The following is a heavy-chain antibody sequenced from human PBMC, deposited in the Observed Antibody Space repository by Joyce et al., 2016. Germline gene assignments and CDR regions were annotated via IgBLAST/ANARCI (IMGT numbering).Heavy chain of an antibody. D-gene: IGHD5-24*01. Sequence: QVQLVQSGGGVVQPGWSLRISCAASGFVFSAHGMHWVRQAPGKGLEWVALVWYQGSTTLYADSVKGRFTISRDNSKDSLYLQMDSLRAEDTAMYYCARDGYNVNYFDYWGQGSLVTVSS. CDR2: VWYQGSTT. CDR1: GFVFSAHG. J-gene: IGHJ4*02. V-gene: IGHV3-33*01. CDR3: ARDGYNVNYFDY.